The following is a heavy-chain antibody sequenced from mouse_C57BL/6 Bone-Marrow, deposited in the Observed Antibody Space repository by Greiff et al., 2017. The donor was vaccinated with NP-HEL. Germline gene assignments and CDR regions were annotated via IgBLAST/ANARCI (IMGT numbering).Heavy chain of an antibody. CDR3: AREGGNAMDY. CDR1: GFTFSSSA. Sequence: EVQRVESGGGLVKPGGSLKLSCAASGFTFSSSAMSWVRQTPEKRLEWVATISDGGSYTYYPDNVKGRFPISRDNAQNNLYLQMSHLKSEDTAMYYCAREGGNAMDYWGQGTSVTVSS. J-gene: IGHJ4*01. CDR2: ISDGGSYT. V-gene: IGHV5-4*01.